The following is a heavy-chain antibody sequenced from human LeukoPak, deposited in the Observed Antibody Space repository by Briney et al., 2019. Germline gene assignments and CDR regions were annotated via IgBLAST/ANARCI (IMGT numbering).Heavy chain of an antibody. CDR3: ARVVHLAFGYFDY. V-gene: IGHV3-53*01. CDR2: IYSGGST. CDR1: GFTVSSNY. J-gene: IGHJ4*02. Sequence: PGGSLRLSCAASGFTVSSNYMSWVRQAPGKGLEWVSVIYSGGSTYYADSVKGRFTISRDNSKNTLYLQMNSLRAEDTSVYYCARVVHLAFGYFDYWGQGTLVTVSS. D-gene: IGHD3-10*01.